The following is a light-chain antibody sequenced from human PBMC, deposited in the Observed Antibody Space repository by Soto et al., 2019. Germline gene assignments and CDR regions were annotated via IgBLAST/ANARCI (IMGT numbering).Light chain of an antibody. CDR3: QQRSNWPPT. CDR1: QSVSSY. J-gene: IGKJ1*01. V-gene: IGKV3-11*01. CDR2: DAS. Sequence: EILLTQSPATLSLFPGERATLSCRASQSVSSYLAWYQQKPGQAPRLLIYDASNRATGIPARFSGSGSGTDFTLTISSLEPEDFAVYYCQQRSNWPPTFGQGTKVEIK.